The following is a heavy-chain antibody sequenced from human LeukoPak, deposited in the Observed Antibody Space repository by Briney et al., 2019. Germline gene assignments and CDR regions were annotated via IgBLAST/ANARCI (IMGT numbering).Heavy chain of an antibody. J-gene: IGHJ3*02. CDR3: AKAPPPYCSGGSCFDAFDI. V-gene: IGHV3-23*01. D-gene: IGHD2-15*01. CDR2: ISSSGGST. CDR1: GFTFSSYS. Sequence: PGGSLRLSCAASGFTFSSYSMNWVRQAPGKGLEWVSGISSSGGSTYYAYSVKGRFTISRDNSKNTLYLQMNSLRADDTAVYYCAKAPPPYCSGGSCFDAFDIWGQGTMVTVSS.